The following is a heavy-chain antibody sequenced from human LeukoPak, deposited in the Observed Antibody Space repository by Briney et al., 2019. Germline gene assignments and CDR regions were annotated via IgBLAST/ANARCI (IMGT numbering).Heavy chain of an antibody. J-gene: IGHJ5*02. Sequence: SETLSLTCAVYGGSFSGYYWSWIRQPPGKGLEWIGEINHSGSTNYNPSLKSRVTISVDTSKNQFSLKLSSVTAADTAVYYCARDRYSGSYNWFDPWGQGTLVTVSS. CDR3: ARDRYSGSYNWFDP. CDR1: GGSFSGYY. V-gene: IGHV4-34*01. D-gene: IGHD1-26*01. CDR2: INHSGST.